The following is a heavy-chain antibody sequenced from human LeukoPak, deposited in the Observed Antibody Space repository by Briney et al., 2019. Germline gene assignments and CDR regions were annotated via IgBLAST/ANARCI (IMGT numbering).Heavy chain of an antibody. CDR3: TTDTVWSGNDY. CDR2: IKSKTDGGTT. Sequence: GGSLRLSCAASGFTFSNAWMSWVRQAPGKGLEWVGRIKSKTDGGTTDYAAPVKGRFTISRDDSKNTLYLQMNSLKTEDTAVYYFTTDTVWSGNDYWGQGTLVTVSS. D-gene: IGHD3-3*01. V-gene: IGHV3-15*01. CDR1: GFTFSNAW. J-gene: IGHJ4*02.